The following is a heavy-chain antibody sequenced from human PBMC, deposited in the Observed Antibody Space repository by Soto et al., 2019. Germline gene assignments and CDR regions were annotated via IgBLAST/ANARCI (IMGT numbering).Heavy chain of an antibody. V-gene: IGHV4-39*01. J-gene: IGHJ3*02. CDR1: GGSISSSSYY. D-gene: IGHD2-15*01. Sequence: SETLSLTCTVSGGSISSSSYYWGWIRQPPGKGLEWIGSIYYSGSTYYNPSLKSRVTISVDTSKNQFSLKLSSVTAADTAVYYCARSSDPSHPRGVGAFDIWGQGTMVTVSS. CDR3: ARSSDPSHPRGVGAFDI. CDR2: IYYSGST.